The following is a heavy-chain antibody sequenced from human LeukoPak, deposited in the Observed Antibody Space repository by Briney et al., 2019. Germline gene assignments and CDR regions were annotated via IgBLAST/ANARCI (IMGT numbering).Heavy chain of an antibody. Sequence: PGGSLRLSCAASGFTFSSYWMSWVRQAPGKGLEWVAHINEDGSEKYYGDSVKGRFTISRDNAKNSLYLQMNSLRAGDKAVYYYSRDSSVDQWGQGTLVTVSS. CDR3: SRDSSVDQ. CDR1: GFTFSSYW. CDR2: INEDGSEK. J-gene: IGHJ4*02. D-gene: IGHD6-19*01. V-gene: IGHV3-7*01.